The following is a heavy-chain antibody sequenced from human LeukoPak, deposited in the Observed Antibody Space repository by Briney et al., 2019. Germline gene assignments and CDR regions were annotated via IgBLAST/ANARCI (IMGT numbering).Heavy chain of an antibody. D-gene: IGHD3-10*01. CDR2: FDPEDGET. CDR3: ATDRRITMVRGVFDY. V-gene: IGHV1-24*01. Sequence: ASVKVSCKVSGYTLTELSMHWVRQAPGRGLEWMGGFDPEDGETIYAQKFRGRVTMTEDTSTDTAYMELSSLRSEDTAVYYCATDRRITMVRGVFDYWGQGTLVTVSS. CDR1: GYTLTELS. J-gene: IGHJ4*02.